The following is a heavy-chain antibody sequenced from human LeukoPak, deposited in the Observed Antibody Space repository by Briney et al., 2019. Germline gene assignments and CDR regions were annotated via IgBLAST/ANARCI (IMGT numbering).Heavy chain of an antibody. CDR1: GFAFSSYS. J-gene: IGHJ4*02. Sequence: GGSLRLSCAASGFAFSSYSMNWVRQAPGKGLEWVSFISSSSSTIYYVDSVKGRFTISRDNAKNSLYLQMNSLRAEDTAVYYCARDLGGSYSAIDYEGQGTLVTVYS. CDR3: ARDLGGSYSAIDY. CDR2: ISSSSSTI. D-gene: IGHD1-26*01. V-gene: IGHV3-48*04.